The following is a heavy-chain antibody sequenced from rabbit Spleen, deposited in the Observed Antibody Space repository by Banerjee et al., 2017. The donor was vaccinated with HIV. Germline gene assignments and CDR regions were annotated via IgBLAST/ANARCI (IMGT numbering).Heavy chain of an antibody. V-gene: IGHV1S45*01. CDR3: ARGGGGLFGYGL. D-gene: IGHD6-1*01. J-gene: IGHJ4*01. CDR1: GFSLNRNYW. CDR2: INTGNSHT. Sequence: QEQLVESGGDLVQPGGSLPLTSTASGFSLNRNYWLCWVRQAPGKGLEWITCINTGNSHTYYASWAKGRFTISKASSTTVTLKMTSLTVADTATYFCARGGGGLFGYGLWGQGTLVTVS.